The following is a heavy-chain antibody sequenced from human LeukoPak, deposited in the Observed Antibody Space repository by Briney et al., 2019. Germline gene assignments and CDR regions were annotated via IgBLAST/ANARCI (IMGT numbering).Heavy chain of an antibody. V-gene: IGHV4-34*01. D-gene: IGHD2-2*01. CDR3: ARVRRYCSSTSCYWPAFDI. Sequence: SSETLSLTCAVYGGSSSGYYWSWIRQPPGKGLEWIGEINHSGSTNHNPSLKSRVTISVDTSKNQFSLKLSSVSAAATAVYYCARVRRYCSSTSCYWPAFDIWGQGTMVTVSS. CDR2: INHSGST. CDR1: GGSSSGYY. J-gene: IGHJ3*02.